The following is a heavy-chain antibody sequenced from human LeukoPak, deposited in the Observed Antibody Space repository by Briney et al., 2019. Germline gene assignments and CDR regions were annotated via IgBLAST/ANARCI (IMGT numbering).Heavy chain of an antibody. CDR1: GFTFSDYF. D-gene: IGHD3-22*01. J-gene: IGHJ4*02. CDR2: INSAGDNI. Sequence: PGGSLRLSCVASGFTFSDYFMSWIRQAPGKGLEWLSFINSAGDNIYYADSVKGRFTISRDNAKNTLYLQMNSLRAEDTAVYYCAKDRTHYYDSSGYYSGPYDYWGQGTLVTVSS. CDR3: AKDRTHYYDSSGYYSGPYDY. V-gene: IGHV3-11*01.